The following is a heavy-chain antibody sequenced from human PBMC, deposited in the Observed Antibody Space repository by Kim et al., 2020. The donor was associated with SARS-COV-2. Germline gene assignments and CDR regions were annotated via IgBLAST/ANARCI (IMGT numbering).Heavy chain of an antibody. CDR3: ARGSPYCSGGSCYIYYYYYYGMDV. Sequence: GGSLRLSCAASGFTFSSYWMSWVRQAPGKGLEWVANIKQDGSEKYYVDSVKGRFTISRDNAKNSLYLQMNSLRAEDTAVYYCARGSPYCSGGSCYIYYYYYYGMDVWGQGTTVTVSS. V-gene: IGHV3-7*03. CDR2: IKQDGSEK. CDR1: GFTFSSYW. D-gene: IGHD2-15*01. J-gene: IGHJ6*02.